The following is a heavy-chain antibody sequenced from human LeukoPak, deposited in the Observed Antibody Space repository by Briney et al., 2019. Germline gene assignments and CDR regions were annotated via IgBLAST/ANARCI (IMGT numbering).Heavy chain of an antibody. J-gene: IGHJ4*02. D-gene: IGHD3-22*01. V-gene: IGHV3-20*04. Sequence: GGSLRLSCAASGFTFDDYGMSWVRQAPGKGLEWVSGINWNGGSTGYADSVKGRFTISRDNAKNSLYLQMNSLRAEDTALYYCARAWPYYYDSSGYYSHYFDYWGQGTLVTVSS. CDR2: INWNGGST. CDR1: GFTFDDYG. CDR3: ARAWPYYYDSSGYYSHYFDY.